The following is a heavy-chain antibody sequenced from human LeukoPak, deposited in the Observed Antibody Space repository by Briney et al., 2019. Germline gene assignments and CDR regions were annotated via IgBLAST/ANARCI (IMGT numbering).Heavy chain of an antibody. V-gene: IGHV4-34*01. CDR1: GGSFSGYY. CDR3: ARGYCSSIRCPGAFDI. J-gene: IGHJ3*02. CDR2: INHSGTT. Sequence: SETLSLTCAVYGGSFSGYYWTWIRQPPGKGLEWIGEINHSGTTNYNPSLKSRVTISVDTSQNQFSLSLSSVTAADTAVYYCARGYCSSIRCPGAFDIWGQGTMVADSS. D-gene: IGHD2-2*01.